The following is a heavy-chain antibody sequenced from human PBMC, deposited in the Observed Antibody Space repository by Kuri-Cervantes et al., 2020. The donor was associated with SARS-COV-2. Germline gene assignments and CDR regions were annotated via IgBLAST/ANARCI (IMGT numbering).Heavy chain of an antibody. CDR2: TGSSSSII. Sequence: LTCATSGFTFSDYSMNWVRQAPGKGLEWVSYTGSSSSIIYYADSMKGRFTISRDNAKNSLSLQMNSLRAEDTAVYYCARERYYSGHYGMDVWGQGTTVTVSS. CDR1: GFTFSDYS. J-gene: IGHJ6*02. V-gene: IGHV3-48*01. D-gene: IGHD3-10*01. CDR3: ARERYYSGHYGMDV.